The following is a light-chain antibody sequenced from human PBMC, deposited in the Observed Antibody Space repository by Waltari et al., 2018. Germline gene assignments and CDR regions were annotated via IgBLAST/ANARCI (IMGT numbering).Light chain of an antibody. CDR1: QSVRGS. Sequence: EIVLTQSPGTLSLSSGESATLPCRASQSVRGSLAWYQQKAGQAPRLLIYGASSRATGIPDRFSGGGSGTDFSLTISRLEPEDFAVYYCQHYVRLPATFGQGTKVEI. CDR2: GAS. V-gene: IGKV3-20*01. J-gene: IGKJ1*01. CDR3: QHYVRLPAT.